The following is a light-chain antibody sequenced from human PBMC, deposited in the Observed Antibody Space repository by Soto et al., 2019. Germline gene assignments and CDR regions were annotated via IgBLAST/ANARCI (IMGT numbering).Light chain of an antibody. V-gene: IGLV2-14*01. CDR2: EVS. Sequence: QSALTQPAPVSGSPGQSITISCTGTSSDVGGYNYVSWYQQHPDKAPKLMIYEVSNRPSGVSNRFSGSKSGNTASLTISGLQAEDEADYYCSSYTSSSTLNVFGTGTKVTVL. J-gene: IGLJ1*01. CDR3: SSYTSSSTLNV. CDR1: SSDVGGYNY.